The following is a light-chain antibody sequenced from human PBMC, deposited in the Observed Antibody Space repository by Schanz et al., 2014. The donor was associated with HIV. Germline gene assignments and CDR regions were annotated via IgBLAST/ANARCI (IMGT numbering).Light chain of an antibody. Sequence: DIQMTQSPSTLSASVGDRVTITCRASQSLDRWLAWYQQKPGQAPKVLIYKASNLKSGVPSRFSGSGSGTEFTLTINSLQPDDYATYYCLQYHAYPWTFGQGTNVDVK. CDR3: LQYHAYPWT. CDR1: QSLDRW. J-gene: IGKJ1*01. CDR2: KAS. V-gene: IGKV1-5*03.